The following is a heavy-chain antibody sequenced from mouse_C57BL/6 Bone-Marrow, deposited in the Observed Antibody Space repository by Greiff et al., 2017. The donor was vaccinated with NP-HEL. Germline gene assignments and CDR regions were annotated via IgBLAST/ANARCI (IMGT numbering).Heavy chain of an antibody. CDR1: GYTFTEYT. CDR2: FYPGSGSI. CDR3: ARHGDYFGSSYGYVDV. V-gene: IGHV1-62-2*01. J-gene: IGHJ1*03. Sequence: VQGVESGAELVKPGASVKLSCKASGYTFTEYTIHWVKQRSGQGLEWIGWFYPGSGSIKYNEKFKDKATLTADKSSSTVYMDLSRLTSEDSAVYFCARHGDYFGSSYGYVDVWGTGTTVTVSS. D-gene: IGHD1-1*01.